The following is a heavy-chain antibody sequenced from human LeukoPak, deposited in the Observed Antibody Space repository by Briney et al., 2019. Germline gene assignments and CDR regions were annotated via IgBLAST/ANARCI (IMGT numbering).Heavy chain of an antibody. CDR3: ARQRSSGWTDS. Sequence: GESLKISCQASGYSSANYWIGWVRQMPGKGLEWMGIIYVSDSDTRYSPSFQGQVTISADKSINTAYLQWSSLKASDTAMYYCARQRSSGWTDSWGQGTMVTVSS. D-gene: IGHD6-19*01. J-gene: IGHJ3*02. CDR2: IYVSDSDT. V-gene: IGHV5-51*01. CDR1: GYSSANYW.